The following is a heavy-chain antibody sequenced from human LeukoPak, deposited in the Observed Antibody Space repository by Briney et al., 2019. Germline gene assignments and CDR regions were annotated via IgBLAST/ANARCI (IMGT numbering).Heavy chain of an antibody. Sequence: GGSLRLSCAASGFTFDDYGMSWVRQAPGKGLVWVSRINSDGSSTSYADSVKGRFTISRDNAQNTLYLQMSGLRAEDTAVYYCARDVGYKPDYWGQGTLVTVSS. J-gene: IGHJ4*02. CDR1: GFTFDDYG. D-gene: IGHD5-24*01. CDR3: ARDVGYKPDY. V-gene: IGHV3-74*01. CDR2: INSDGSST.